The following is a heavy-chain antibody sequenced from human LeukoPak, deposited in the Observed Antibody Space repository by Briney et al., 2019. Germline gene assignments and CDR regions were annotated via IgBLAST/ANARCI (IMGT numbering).Heavy chain of an antibody. V-gene: IGHV3-23*01. Sequence: GGSLRLSCAASGFTFSSYGMSWVRQAPGKGLEWVSAISGSGGSTYYADSVKGRFTISRDNSKNTLYLQMNSLRAEDTAVYFCARAIWFGEGHDYWGQGTLVTVSS. CDR1: GFTFSSYG. CDR2: ISGSGGST. D-gene: IGHD3-10*01. J-gene: IGHJ4*02. CDR3: ARAIWFGEGHDY.